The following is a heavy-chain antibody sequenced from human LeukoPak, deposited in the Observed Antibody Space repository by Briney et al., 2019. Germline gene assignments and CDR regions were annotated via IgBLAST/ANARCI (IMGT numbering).Heavy chain of an antibody. V-gene: IGHV4-39*01. J-gene: IGHJ4*02. CDR2: IYYSGST. CDR3: ATGPDYYDSSGYYYYFDY. CDR1: GGSISSSSYY. D-gene: IGHD3-22*01. Sequence: PSETLSLTCTVSGGSISSSSYYWGWIRQPPGKGLEWIGSIYYSGSTYYNPSLKSRVTISVDTSKNQFSLKLSSVTAAGTAVYYCATGPDYYDSSGYYYYFDYWGQGTLVTLSS.